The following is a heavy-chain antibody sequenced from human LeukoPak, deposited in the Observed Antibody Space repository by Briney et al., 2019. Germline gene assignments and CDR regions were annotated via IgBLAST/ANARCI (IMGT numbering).Heavy chain of an antibody. D-gene: IGHD3-3*01. CDR3: ARDGITIFGVVIHAEYFQH. V-gene: IGHV3-21*01. J-gene: IGHJ1*01. Sequence: PGGSLRLSCAASGFTFSSYSMNWVRQAPGKGLEWVSSISSSSSYIYNADSVKGRFTISRDNAKNSLYLQMNSLRAEDTAVYYCARDGITIFGVVIHAEYFQHWGQGTLVTVSS. CDR2: ISSSSSYI. CDR1: GFTFSSYS.